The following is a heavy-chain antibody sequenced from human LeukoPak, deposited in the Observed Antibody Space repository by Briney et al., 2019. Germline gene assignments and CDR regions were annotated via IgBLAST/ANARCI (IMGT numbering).Heavy chain of an antibody. CDR3: ARGEDIVVVPAAPLGYGMDA. V-gene: IGHV4-34*01. J-gene: IGHJ6*02. D-gene: IGHD2-2*01. Sequence: SETLSLTCAVYDGSFSGYYWSWIRQPPGKGLEWIGEINHSGSTNYNPSLKSRVTISVDTSKNQFSLKLSSVTAADTAVYYCARGEDIVVVPAAPLGYGMDAWGQGTTVTVSS. CDR1: DGSFSGYY. CDR2: INHSGST.